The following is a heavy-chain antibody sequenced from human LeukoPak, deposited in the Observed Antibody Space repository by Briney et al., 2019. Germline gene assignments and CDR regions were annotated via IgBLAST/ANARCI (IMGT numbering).Heavy chain of an antibody. CDR2: INPSGCST. V-gene: IGHV1-46*01. CDR1: GYTFTSYY. Sequence: ASVKVSCKASGYTFTSYYVHWVRQAPGQGLEWMGIINPSGCSTTYAQNFQGRITMTRDTSTSTVYMELGSLRSEDTAVYYCARVRFSSGWYIAFDMWGQGTMVTVSS. J-gene: IGHJ3*02. D-gene: IGHD6-19*01. CDR3: ARVRFSSGWYIAFDM.